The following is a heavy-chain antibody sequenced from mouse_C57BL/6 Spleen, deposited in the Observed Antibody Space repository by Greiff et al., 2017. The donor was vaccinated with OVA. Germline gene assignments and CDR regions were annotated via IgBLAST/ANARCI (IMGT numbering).Heavy chain of an antibody. CDR3: ARQIYYYGSSYWYFDV. V-gene: IGHV5-9*01. CDR1: GFTFSSYT. J-gene: IGHJ1*03. Sequence: EVQLVESGGGLVKPGGSLKLSCAASGFTFSSYTLSWVRQTPEKRLEWVATISGGGGNTYYPDSVKGRFTISRDNAKNTLYLPMSSLRSEDTALYYCARQIYYYGSSYWYFDVWGTGTTVTVSS. CDR2: ISGGGGNT. D-gene: IGHD1-1*01.